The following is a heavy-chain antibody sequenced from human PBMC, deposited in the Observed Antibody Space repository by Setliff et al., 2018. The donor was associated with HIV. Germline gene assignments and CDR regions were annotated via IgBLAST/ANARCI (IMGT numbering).Heavy chain of an antibody. CDR2: IYYIGNT. J-gene: IGHJ3*02. CDR3: ARVPRITTLRNAFDI. Sequence: SETLSLTCAVSGYSISTAYYWGWIRQPPGKGLDWIGNIYYIGNTDYNPSLKSRVTISIDTSKNQFSLKLSSVTAADTAIYYCARVPRITTLRNAFDIWGQGTMVTVSS. CDR1: GYSISTAYY. D-gene: IGHD3-3*01. V-gene: IGHV4-38-2*01.